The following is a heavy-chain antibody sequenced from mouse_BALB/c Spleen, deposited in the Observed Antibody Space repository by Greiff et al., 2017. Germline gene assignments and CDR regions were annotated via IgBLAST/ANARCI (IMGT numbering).Heavy chain of an antibody. V-gene: IGHV5-6-5*01. CDR1: GFTFSSYA. Sequence: EVQRVESGGGLVKPGGSLKLSCAASGFTFSSYAMSWVRQTPEKRLEWVASISSGGSTYYPDSVKGRFTISRDNARTILYLQMSSLRAEDTAMYYCARGGGRDGYYGEYFDYWGQGTTLTVSS. CDR3: ARGGGRDGYYGEYFDY. CDR2: ISSGGST. J-gene: IGHJ2*01. D-gene: IGHD2-3*01.